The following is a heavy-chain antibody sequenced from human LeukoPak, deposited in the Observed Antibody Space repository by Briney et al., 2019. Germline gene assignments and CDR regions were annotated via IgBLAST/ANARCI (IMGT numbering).Heavy chain of an antibody. D-gene: IGHD1-26*01. V-gene: IGHV3-11*01. J-gene: IGHJ4*02. CDR1: GLALSDYY. CDR2: ISSSGNTI. Sequence: PGGSLRLSCVASGLALSDYYMSWSRQAPGKGLEWASYISSSGNTIYYADSVKGRFTISRNNAKNSLYLQMNSLRAEDTAVYYCARVAGGGVLFYFDYWGQGTLVTVSS. CDR3: ARVAGGGVLFYFDY.